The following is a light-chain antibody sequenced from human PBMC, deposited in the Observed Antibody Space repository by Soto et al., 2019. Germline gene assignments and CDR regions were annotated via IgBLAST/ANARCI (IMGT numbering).Light chain of an antibody. J-gene: IGKJ2*02. V-gene: IGKV3-15*01. Sequence: EIVMTQSTATLSVSPGERAILSCRASESVSSNLAWYQQKPDQAPRLLIYGASTRATGIQARFSGSGSETEFPLTISRLQSEEFKVYYCKQYNTWALCTFGQGTKLEIK. CDR1: ESVSSN. CDR3: KQYNTWALCT. CDR2: GAS.